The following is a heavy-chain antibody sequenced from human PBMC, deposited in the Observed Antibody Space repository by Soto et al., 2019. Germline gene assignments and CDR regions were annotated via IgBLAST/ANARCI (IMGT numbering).Heavy chain of an antibody. CDR2: VHPNSGGT. J-gene: IGHJ6*02. V-gene: IGHV1-2*02. Sequence: QVHLVQSGAEVKQPGASVKVSCKASGYTFSVYHMHWVRQAPGQGLEWMGWVHPNSGGTNYAQSFEGRVTMNRDTSINTAYMELSRLTSDDTAVYYCAKELQRGMDVLGQGTTVTVSS. CDR3: AKELQRGMDV. D-gene: IGHD4-4*01. CDR1: GYTFSVYH.